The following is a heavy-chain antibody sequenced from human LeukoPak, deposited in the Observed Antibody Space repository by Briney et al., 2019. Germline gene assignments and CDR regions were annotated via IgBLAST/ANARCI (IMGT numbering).Heavy chain of an antibody. CDR1: GFTFSSYS. V-gene: IGHV3-21*01. CDR3: ARSGYSSGWYVY. Sequence: GGSLRLSCAASGFTFSSYSMNWVRQAPGKGLEWVSSISSSSSYIYYADSVKGRFTISRDNAKNSLYLQMNSLRAEDTAVYYCARSGYSSGWYVYWGQGTLVTVFS. J-gene: IGHJ4*02. D-gene: IGHD6-19*01. CDR2: ISSSSSYI.